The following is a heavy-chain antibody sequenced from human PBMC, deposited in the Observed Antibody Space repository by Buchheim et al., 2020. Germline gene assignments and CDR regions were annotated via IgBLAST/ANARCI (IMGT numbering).Heavy chain of an antibody. J-gene: IGHJ4*02. V-gene: IGHV3-15*01. Sequence: EVQLVESGGGLVNPGGSLRLSCAVSGFTFSSAWMSWVRQSPGKGLEWVGLIKSKTDGGTTDYAAPVKGRFTTSRDDSDNTLYLQMSNLKTEDTAVYYCATAPGFYDSAPFDFWGQGT. CDR3: ATAPGFYDSAPFDF. CDR1: GFTFSSAW. D-gene: IGHD3-22*01. CDR2: IKSKTDGGTT.